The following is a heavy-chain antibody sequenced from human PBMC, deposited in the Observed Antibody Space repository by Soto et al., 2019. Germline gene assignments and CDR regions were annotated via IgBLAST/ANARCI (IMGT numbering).Heavy chain of an antibody. V-gene: IGHV1-8*02. Sequence: QVQLVQSGAEVKKPGASVKVSCEASGYTFSSFDISWVRQASGQGLEWMGWVKPNSNETDYAQKFQGRDTMTGNTAIRTAYMELSSLRSDDTAVYYCVRGGRRSGIASWGQGTLVTVSS. CDR2: VKPNSNET. J-gene: IGHJ4*02. CDR3: VRGGRRSGIAS. CDR1: GYTFSSFD.